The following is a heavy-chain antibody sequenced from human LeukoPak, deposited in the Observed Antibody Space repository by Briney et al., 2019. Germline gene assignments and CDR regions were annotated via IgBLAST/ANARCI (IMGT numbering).Heavy chain of an antibody. CDR3: ATWWAKVVDC. Sequence: GGSLRLSCAASGFTFSSYWMCWVRQAPGKGLEWVSSISSSSSYIYYADSVKGRFTISRDNAKNSLYLQMNSLRAEDTAVYYCATWWAKVVDCWGQGTLVTVSS. V-gene: IGHV3-21*01. CDR1: GFTFSSYW. J-gene: IGHJ4*02. CDR2: ISSSSSYI. D-gene: IGHD2-15*01.